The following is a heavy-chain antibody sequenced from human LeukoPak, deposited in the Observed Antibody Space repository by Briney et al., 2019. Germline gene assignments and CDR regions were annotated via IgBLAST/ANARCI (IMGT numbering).Heavy chain of an antibody. V-gene: IGHV1-46*01. D-gene: IGHD1-20*01. J-gene: IGHJ4*02. Sequence: ASVTVSCKASGYTFSNYYMHWVRQAPGQGLEWMGIINPSGTSTTYAQKFQGRVTMTRDMSTRAVYMELSSLRSEDTAVYYCARGGNWNDLDYWGQGTLVTVSS. CDR3: ARGGNWNDLDY. CDR1: GYTFSNYY. CDR2: INPSGTST.